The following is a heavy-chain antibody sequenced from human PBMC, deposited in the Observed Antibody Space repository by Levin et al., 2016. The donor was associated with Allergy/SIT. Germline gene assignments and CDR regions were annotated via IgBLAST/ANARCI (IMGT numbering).Heavy chain of an antibody. CDR1: GFSFSSYG. Sequence: GSLRLSCAASGFSFSSYGMHWVRQAPGKGLEWVAVISFDGSKIYYADSVKGRFTISRDNSINTLYLQMNSLRIEDTAVYYCAKEPEVVYAIDYYHYGLDVWGLGTTVTVSS. D-gene: IGHD2-8*02. CDR2: ISFDGSKI. V-gene: IGHV3-30*18. CDR3: AKEPEVVYAIDYYHYGLDV. J-gene: IGHJ6*02.